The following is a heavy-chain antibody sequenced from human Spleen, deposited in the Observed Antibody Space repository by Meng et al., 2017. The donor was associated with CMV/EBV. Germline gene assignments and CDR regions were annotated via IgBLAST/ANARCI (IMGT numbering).Heavy chain of an antibody. Sequence: GGSLRLSCAASGFTFNDYAMHWVRQAPGKGLEWVASVSYDGTHEFYADSAKGRFTISRDISKKTLYLQINSLRTGDTAMYYCARDPTYFYDSSSYWSFDHWGQGTLVTVSS. V-gene: IGHV3-30*04. CDR3: ARDPTYFYDSSSYWSFDH. J-gene: IGHJ4*02. CDR2: VSYDGTHE. D-gene: IGHD3-22*01. CDR1: GFTFNDYA.